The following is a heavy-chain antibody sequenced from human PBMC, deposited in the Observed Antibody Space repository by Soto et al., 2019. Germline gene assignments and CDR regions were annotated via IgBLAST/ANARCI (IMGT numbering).Heavy chain of an antibody. J-gene: IGHJ4*02. CDR3: AKDFISEVGRDYYGSGSYSYYFDY. Sequence: GGSLRLSCAASGFTFSSYAMSWVRQAPGKGLEWVSAISGSGGSTYYADSVKGRFTISRDNSKNTLYLQMNSLRAEDTAVYYCAKDFISEVGRDYYGSGSYSYYFDYWGQGTLVTVSS. CDR2: ISGSGGST. CDR1: GFTFSSYA. D-gene: IGHD3-10*01. V-gene: IGHV3-23*01.